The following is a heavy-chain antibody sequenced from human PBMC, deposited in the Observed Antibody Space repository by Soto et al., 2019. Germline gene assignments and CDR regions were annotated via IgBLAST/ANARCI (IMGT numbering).Heavy chain of an antibody. Sequence: GGSLRLSCAASGFTFSSYAMSWVRQAPGKGLEWVSAISGSGGSTYYADSVKGRFTISRDNSKNTLYLQMNSLRAEDTAVYYCAKEGGGKRPRDYYYYMDVWGKGTTVTVSS. CDR2: ISGSGGST. D-gene: IGHD1-26*01. J-gene: IGHJ6*03. V-gene: IGHV3-23*01. CDR3: AKEGGGKRPRDYYYYMDV. CDR1: GFTFSSYA.